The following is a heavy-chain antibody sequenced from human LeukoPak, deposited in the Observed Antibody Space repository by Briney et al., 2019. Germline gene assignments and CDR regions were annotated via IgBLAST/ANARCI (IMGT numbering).Heavy chain of an antibody. V-gene: IGHV3-48*03. J-gene: IGHJ4*02. D-gene: IGHD6-6*01. CDR2: ISSSGSTI. CDR3: AKGKGYSSSSPTDY. Sequence: PGGSLRLSCAASGFTFSSYEMNWVRQAPGKGLEWVSYISSSGSTIYYADSVKGRFTISRDNAKNSLYLQMNSLRAEDMALYYCAKGKGYSSSSPTDYWGQGTLVTVSS. CDR1: GFTFSSYE.